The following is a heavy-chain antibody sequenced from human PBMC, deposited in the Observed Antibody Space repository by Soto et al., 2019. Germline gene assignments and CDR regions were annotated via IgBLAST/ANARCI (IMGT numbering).Heavy chain of an antibody. D-gene: IGHD2-2*01. J-gene: IGHJ6*02. Sequence: SETMCLTCTVAGGTISSSSDYRGCIKKPPGKGLGWIGRIYYSGSTYYNPSLKSRITISVDTSKNQFSLKLSSVTAADTAVYYCARLPYCISTSCWGGYYYYGMDVWGQGTTVTVSS. CDR1: GGTISSSSDY. CDR2: IYYSGST. V-gene: IGHV4-39*01. CDR3: ARLPYCISTSCWGGYYYYGMDV.